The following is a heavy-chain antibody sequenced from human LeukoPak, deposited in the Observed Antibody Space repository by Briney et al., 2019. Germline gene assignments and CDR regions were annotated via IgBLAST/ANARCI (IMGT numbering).Heavy chain of an antibody. Sequence: GGSLRLSCAASGFTFSTYEMNWVRQAPGEGLEWVSYISSSGSTIYYADSVKGRFTISRDNAKNSLYLQMNSLRAEDTAVYYCASGVAAAEDYWGQGTLVTVSS. CDR3: ASGVAAAEDY. CDR1: GFTFSTYE. V-gene: IGHV3-48*03. J-gene: IGHJ4*02. CDR2: ISSSGSTI. D-gene: IGHD6-13*01.